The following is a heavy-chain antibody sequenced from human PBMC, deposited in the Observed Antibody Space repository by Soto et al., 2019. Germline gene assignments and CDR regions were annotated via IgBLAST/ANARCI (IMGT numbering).Heavy chain of an antibody. J-gene: IGHJ4*02. V-gene: IGHV3-7*03. Sequence: GGSLRLSCVASGFTFISSFMGWVRQAPGKGLEGVANINQDGGGTYYVDSVEGRFTISRDNAKDSLYLQMNSLRGEDTAVYYCARYFRGSGRYFFDYWGQGALVTVSS. CDR1: GFTFISSF. D-gene: IGHD6-19*01. CDR2: INQDGGGT. CDR3: ARYFRGSGRYFFDY.